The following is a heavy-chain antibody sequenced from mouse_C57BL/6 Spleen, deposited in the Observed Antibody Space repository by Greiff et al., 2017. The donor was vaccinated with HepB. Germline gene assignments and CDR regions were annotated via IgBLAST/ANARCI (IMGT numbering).Heavy chain of an antibody. CDR1: GFTFTDYY. V-gene: IGHV7-3*01. CDR2: IRNKANGYTT. J-gene: IGHJ2*01. Sequence: EVKLMESGGGLVQPGGSLSLSCAASGFTFTDYYMSWVRQPPGKALEWLGFIRNKANGYTTEYSASVKGRFTISRDNSQSILYLQMNALRAEDSATYYCARSGRTGNYFDYWGQGTTLTVSS. D-gene: IGHD4-1*01. CDR3: ARSGRTGNYFDY.